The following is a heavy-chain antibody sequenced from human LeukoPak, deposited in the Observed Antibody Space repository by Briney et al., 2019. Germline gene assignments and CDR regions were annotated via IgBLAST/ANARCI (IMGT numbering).Heavy chain of an antibody. CDR1: GFTFSSYS. D-gene: IGHD6-19*01. V-gene: IGHV3-21*01. Sequence: GGSLRLSCAASGFTFSSYSMNWVRQAPGKGLEWVSAISSSSTYIYYADSVKGRFTISRDNAKNSLFLQLDSLRAEDTAVYYCARDSRQQWLVRRGNWFDPWGQGTLVTVSS. CDR3: ARDSRQQWLVRRGNWFDP. CDR2: ISSSSTYI. J-gene: IGHJ5*02.